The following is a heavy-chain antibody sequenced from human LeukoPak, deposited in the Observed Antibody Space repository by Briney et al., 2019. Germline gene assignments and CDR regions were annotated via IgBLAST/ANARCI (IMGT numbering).Heavy chain of an antibody. J-gene: IGHJ3*02. D-gene: IGHD7-27*01. CDR3: ARQGPLTGDDFDI. CDR2: TYPGDSDT. Sequence: GESLKISCQGSGYSFSNYWIGWVRQMPGKGLEWMGLTYPGDSDTRYSPSFEGQVTISADKSISTAYLQWSSLKAWDTAMYYCARQGPLTGDDFDIWGQETMITVSS. CDR1: GYSFSNYW. V-gene: IGHV5-51*01.